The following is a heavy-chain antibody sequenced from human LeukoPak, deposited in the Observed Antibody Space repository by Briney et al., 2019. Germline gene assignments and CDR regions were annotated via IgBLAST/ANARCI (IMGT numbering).Heavy chain of an antibody. Sequence: GASVKVSCKASGHTFTSYDINWVRQATGQGLEWMGWMNPNSGNTGYAQKFQGRVTMTRNTSISTAYMEPSSLRSEDTAVYYCARWYYYDSSGRFDYWGQGTLVTVSS. J-gene: IGHJ4*02. V-gene: IGHV1-8*01. CDR3: ARWYYYDSSGRFDY. CDR1: GHTFTSYD. CDR2: MNPNSGNT. D-gene: IGHD3-22*01.